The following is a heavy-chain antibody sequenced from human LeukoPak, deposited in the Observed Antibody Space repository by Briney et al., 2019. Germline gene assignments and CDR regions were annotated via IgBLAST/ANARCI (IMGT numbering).Heavy chain of an antibody. CDR2: ISWNSGSI. V-gene: IGHV3-9*01. CDR1: GFTFDEHA. Sequence: PGGSLRLSCAGSGFTFDEHAMHWVRQARGKGLEWVSGISWNSGSIAYADSVKGRFTISRDNAKNLLFLQMSSLRAADTALYYCVKGHCSSSSCFPNYYYYMDVWGQGTTVTVSS. D-gene: IGHD2-15*01. CDR3: VKGHCSSSSCFPNYYYYMDV. J-gene: IGHJ6*03.